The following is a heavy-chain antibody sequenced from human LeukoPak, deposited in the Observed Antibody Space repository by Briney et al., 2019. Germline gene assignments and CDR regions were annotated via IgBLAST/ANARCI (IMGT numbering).Heavy chain of an antibody. V-gene: IGHV3-74*01. CDR3: ARELSPVEFDY. CDR2: IKTDGSDR. Sequence: PGGSLRLSCVVSGFRFSDYWMHWVRKAPGKGLVWVSGIKTDGSDRRYADFVTGRFTISRDNAKNTLFLQMNSLRAEDTAVYYCARELSPVEFDYWGQEPWSPSPQ. CDR1: GFRFSDYW. J-gene: IGHJ4*01.